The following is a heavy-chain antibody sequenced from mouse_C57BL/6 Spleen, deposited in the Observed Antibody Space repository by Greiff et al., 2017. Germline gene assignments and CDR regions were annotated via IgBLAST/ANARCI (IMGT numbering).Heavy chain of an antibody. J-gene: IGHJ1*03. Sequence: EVQVVESEGGLVQPGSSMKLSCTASGFTFSDYYMAWVRQVPEKGLEWVANINYDGSSTYYLDSLKSRFIISRDNAKNILYLQMSSLKSEDTATYYCARYDDYWYFDVWGTGTTVTVSS. CDR1: GFTFSDYY. V-gene: IGHV5-16*01. CDR3: ARYDDYWYFDV. D-gene: IGHD2-3*01. CDR2: INYDGSST.